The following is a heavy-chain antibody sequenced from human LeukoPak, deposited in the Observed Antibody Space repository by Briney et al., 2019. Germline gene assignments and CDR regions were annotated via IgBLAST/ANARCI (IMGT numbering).Heavy chain of an antibody. Sequence: SETLSLTCTVAGGSISNYYWSWIRQPPGKGLEWIGYIYTSGSTNYNPSLKSRVTISVDTSKNQFSLKLSSVTAADTAVYYCARQAGYSNHCDYWGQGTLVTVSS. J-gene: IGHJ4*02. CDR3: ARQAGYSNHCDY. D-gene: IGHD4-11*01. V-gene: IGHV4-4*09. CDR2: IYTSGST. CDR1: GGSISNYY.